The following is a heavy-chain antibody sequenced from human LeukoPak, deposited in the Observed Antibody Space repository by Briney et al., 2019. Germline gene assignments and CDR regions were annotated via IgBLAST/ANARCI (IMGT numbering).Heavy chain of an antibody. J-gene: IGHJ4*02. V-gene: IGHV3-30-3*01. CDR2: ISYHGSNK. CDR1: GFIFSSYD. D-gene: IGHD2/OR15-2a*01. CDR3: TRESGGKYYYY. Sequence: PGGSLRLSCAASGFIFSSYDMNWVRQAPGRGLEWVAVISYHGSNKYYADSVKGRFTISRDNSKNTLYLQINSLRTEDTAVYYCTRESGGKYYYYWGQGTLVTVSS.